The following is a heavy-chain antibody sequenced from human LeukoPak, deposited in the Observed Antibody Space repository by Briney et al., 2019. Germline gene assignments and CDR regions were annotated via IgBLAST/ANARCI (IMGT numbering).Heavy chain of an antibody. CDR1: GGSIRSDY. V-gene: IGHV4-59*01. CDR2: IYYSGST. J-gene: IGHJ4*02. D-gene: IGHD2-15*01. Sequence: PSETLSLTCNVSGGSIRSDYWSWIRQPPGKGLEWIGYIYYSGSTNYNPSLKSRVTISVDTSKNQFSLKLSSVTAADTAVYYCAREEGYCSGGSCYVDYWGQGTLVTVSS. CDR3: AREEGYCSGGSCYVDY.